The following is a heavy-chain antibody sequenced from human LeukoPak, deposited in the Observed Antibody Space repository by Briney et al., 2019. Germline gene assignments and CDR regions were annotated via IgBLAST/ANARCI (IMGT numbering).Heavy chain of an antibody. V-gene: IGHV3-11*01. D-gene: IGHD2-2*01. J-gene: IGHJ5*02. CDR1: GFTFSDYY. CDR3: ARDPDCSSTSCYQSSWFDP. CDR2: ISSSGSTI. Sequence: GGSLRLSCAASGFTFSDYYMSWSRQAPGKGLEWVSYISSSGSTIYYADSVKGRFTISRDNAKNSLYLQMNSLRAEDTAVYYCARDPDCSSTSCYQSSWFDPWGQGTLVTVSS.